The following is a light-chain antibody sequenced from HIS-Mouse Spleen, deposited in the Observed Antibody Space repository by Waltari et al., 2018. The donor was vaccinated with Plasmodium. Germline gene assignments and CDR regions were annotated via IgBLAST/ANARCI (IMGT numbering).Light chain of an antibody. V-gene: IGLV3-25*03. Sequence: SYELTQPPSVSVSPGQTARITCSGDALPKQYAYWYQQKPGTAPVLVIYKESGRPSGIPERFSGSSSGTTVTLTISGVQAEDEADYYCQSADSSGTPNWVFGGGTKLTVL. CDR1: ALPKQY. CDR2: KES. J-gene: IGLJ3*02. CDR3: QSADSSGTPNWV.